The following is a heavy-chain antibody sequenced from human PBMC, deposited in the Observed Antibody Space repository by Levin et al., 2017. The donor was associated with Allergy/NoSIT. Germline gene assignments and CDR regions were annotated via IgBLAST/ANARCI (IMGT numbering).Heavy chain of an antibody. Sequence: GESLKISCAASGFTFSSYAMHWVRQAPGKGLEWVAVISYDGSNKYYADSVKGRFTISRDNSKNTLYLQMNSLRAEDTAVYYCARDIEVAAAGTADYWGQGTLVTVSS. CDR1: GFTFSSYA. D-gene: IGHD6-13*01. V-gene: IGHV3-30-3*01. J-gene: IGHJ4*02. CDR2: ISYDGSNK. CDR3: ARDIEVAAAGTADY.